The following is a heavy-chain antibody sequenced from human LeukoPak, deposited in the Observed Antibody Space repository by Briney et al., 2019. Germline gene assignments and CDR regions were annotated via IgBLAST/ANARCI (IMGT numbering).Heavy chain of an antibody. Sequence: GGSLRLSCAASGFTLSSYAMSWVRQPPGRGLEWVSAISCSGGSTYYADSVKGRFTISRDNSKNTLYLQRNSLRAEDTAVYYCAKDQRWLGDAFDIWGQETMVTVSS. CDR1: GFTLSSYA. CDR2: ISCSGGST. D-gene: IGHD6-19*01. V-gene: IGHV3-23*01. J-gene: IGHJ3*02. CDR3: AKDQRWLGDAFDI.